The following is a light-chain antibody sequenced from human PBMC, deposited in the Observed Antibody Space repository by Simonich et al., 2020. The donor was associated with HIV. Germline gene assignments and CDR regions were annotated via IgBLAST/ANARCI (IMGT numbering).Light chain of an antibody. J-gene: IGLJ2*01. Sequence: QSALTQPASVSGSPGQSITISCTGTSSDVGGYNYVSWYQQHPGKAPKLTIYEVSKRPSGVSNRFSGSKSGNTASLTISGLQAEDEADYYCSSYTSSSTLVFGGGTKLTVL. CDR2: EVS. CDR1: SSDVGGYNY. V-gene: IGLV2-14*01. CDR3: SSYTSSSTLV.